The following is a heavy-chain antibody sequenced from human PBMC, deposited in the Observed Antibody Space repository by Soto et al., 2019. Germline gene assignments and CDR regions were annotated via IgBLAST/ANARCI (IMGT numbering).Heavy chain of an antibody. CDR1: GGSISSGDYY. V-gene: IGHV4-30-4*01. J-gene: IGHJ6*02. CDR3: ARIVGATIYYYYGMDV. CDR2: IYYSGST. Sequence: SETLSLTCTVSGGSISSGDYYWSWIRQPPGKGLEWIGYIYYSGSTYYNPSLKSRVTISVDTSKNQLSLKLSSVTAADTAVYYCARIVGATIYYYYGMDVWGQGTTVTVSS. D-gene: IGHD1-26*01.